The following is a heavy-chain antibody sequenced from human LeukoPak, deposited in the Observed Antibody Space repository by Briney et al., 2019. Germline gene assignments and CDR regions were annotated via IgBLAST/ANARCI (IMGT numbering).Heavy chain of an antibody. Sequence: PSETLSLTCTVSGGSISSSSYYWGWIRQPPGKELEWIGSIYNGGSSYYNPSLKSRVTISVDTSNNQFSLKVNSVTAADTAVYYCVKRETHWYFDVWGRGTLVTVSS. CDR2: IYNGGSS. V-gene: IGHV4-39*07. CDR3: VKRETHWYFDV. J-gene: IGHJ2*01. CDR1: GGSISSSSYY.